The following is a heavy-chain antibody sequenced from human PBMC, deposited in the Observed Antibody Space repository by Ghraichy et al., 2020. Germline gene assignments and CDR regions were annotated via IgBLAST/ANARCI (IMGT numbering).Heavy chain of an antibody. D-gene: IGHD6-13*01. Sequence: GESLNISCAVSGLTFGSYAMSWVRRAPGKGLECVSVISESGDTTFYADSVKGRFTIARDNSRNTLFLQMNTLRVEDTTMYYCSNLGISAAGTAWSQGTLVTVSS. CDR2: ISESGDTT. V-gene: IGHV3-23*01. CDR1: GLTFGSYA. CDR3: SNLGISAAGTA. J-gene: IGHJ5*02.